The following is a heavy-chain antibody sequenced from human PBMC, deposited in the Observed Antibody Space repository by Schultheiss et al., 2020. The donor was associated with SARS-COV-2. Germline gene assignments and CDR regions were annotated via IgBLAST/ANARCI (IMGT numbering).Heavy chain of an antibody. V-gene: IGHV4-61*08. CDR1: GGSISSGGYY. CDR2: VSNTGNT. Sequence: SETLSLTCTVSGGSISSGGYYWSWIRQPPGKGLEWIGHVSNTGNTNYNPSLKSRVTISVDTSKNQFSLKLSSVTAADTAVYYCASAKGIWGQGTLVTVSS. CDR3: ASAKGI. D-gene: IGHD6-13*01. J-gene: IGHJ4*02.